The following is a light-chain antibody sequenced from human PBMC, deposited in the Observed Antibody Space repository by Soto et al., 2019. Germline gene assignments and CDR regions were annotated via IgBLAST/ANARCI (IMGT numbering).Light chain of an antibody. CDR2: DAS. J-gene: IGKJ1*01. CDR1: QSISSY. Sequence: IQMTQSPSSLSPSVVDRVTITSRASQSISSYLNWYQQKPGKAPKLLIYDASSLESGVPSRFSGSGSGTEFTLTISSLQPDDFATYYCQQYNSYPWTFGQGTKVDIK. V-gene: IGKV1-5*01. CDR3: QQYNSYPWT.